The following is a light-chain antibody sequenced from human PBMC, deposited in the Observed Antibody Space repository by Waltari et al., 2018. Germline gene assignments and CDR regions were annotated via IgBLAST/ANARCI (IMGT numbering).Light chain of an antibody. CDR3: QSYDSSLSGSGV. CDR1: SPNIGAHYD. J-gene: IGLJ1*01. CDR2: GTT. V-gene: IGLV1-40*01. Sequence: QSVLTQPPSVSGAPGQTITISCTGSSPNIGAHYDVHWYQQLPGTAPKPPIYGTTNRPPGVPDRFSGSKSGTSASLAITGLQAEDEGDYYCQSYDSSLSGSGVFGTGTSVTVL.